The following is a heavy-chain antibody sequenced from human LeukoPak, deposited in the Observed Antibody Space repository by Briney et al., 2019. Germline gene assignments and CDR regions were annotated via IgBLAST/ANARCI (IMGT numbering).Heavy chain of an antibody. CDR2: INSDGSST. Sequence: ETLSLTCTVSGGSVSSGSYYWSWIRQPPGKGLVWVSRINSDGSSTTYSDSVKGRFTISRDNAKNTLYLQMNSLRADDTAVYYCTRAQPTQWANDYWGQGTLVTVSS. J-gene: IGHJ4*02. CDR1: GGSVSSGSYY. CDR3: TRAQPTQWANDY. V-gene: IGHV3-74*01. D-gene: IGHD1-14*01.